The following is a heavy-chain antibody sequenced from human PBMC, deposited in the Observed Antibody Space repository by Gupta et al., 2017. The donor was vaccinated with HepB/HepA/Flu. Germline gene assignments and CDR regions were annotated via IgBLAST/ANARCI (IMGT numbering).Heavy chain of an antibody. CDR2: IYWDSRT. CDR1: PFIEVYA. Sequence: EVQLVESGGDLVQPGGSLRLSCVGSPFIEVYAMHGVRQIPGKGLEWVSGIYWDSRTGYADSVRGRFTISRDNAKNSLFLQMNSLRAEDTALYYCTKDIQPGGTDVWGQGTTVIVSS. D-gene: IGHD5-18*01. J-gene: IGHJ6*02. CDR3: TKDIQPGGTDV. V-gene: IGHV3-9*01.